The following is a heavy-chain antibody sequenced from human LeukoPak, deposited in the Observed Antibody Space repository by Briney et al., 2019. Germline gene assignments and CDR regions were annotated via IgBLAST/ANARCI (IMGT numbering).Heavy chain of an antibody. D-gene: IGHD6-19*01. CDR2: IRYDASDE. V-gene: IGHV3-30*02. J-gene: IGHJ4*02. Sequence: PGGSLRLSCAVSRFTFSSYDMHWVRQAPGKGLEWVAFIRYDASDEYYADSVKGRFTISRDNSKNTLYLQMNSLRPEDTAVYYCAKLSQWLAPAGYDYWGQGTLVTVSS. CDR3: AKLSQWLAPAGYDY. CDR1: RFTFSSYD.